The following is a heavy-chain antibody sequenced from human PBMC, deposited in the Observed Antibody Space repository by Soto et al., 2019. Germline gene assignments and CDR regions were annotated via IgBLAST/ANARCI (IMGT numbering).Heavy chain of an antibody. V-gene: IGHV1-69*02. J-gene: IGHJ6*03. CDR3: ASRNLNRSSWGYSGYDTSYYYYMDV. CDR1: GGTFSSYT. Sequence: ASVKVSCKASGGTFSSYTISWVRQAPGQGLEWMGRIIPILGIANYAQKFQGRVTITADKSTSTAYMELSSLRSEDTAVYYCASRNLNRSSWGYSGYDTSYYYYMDVWGKGTTVTVSS. D-gene: IGHD5-12*01. CDR2: IIPILGIA.